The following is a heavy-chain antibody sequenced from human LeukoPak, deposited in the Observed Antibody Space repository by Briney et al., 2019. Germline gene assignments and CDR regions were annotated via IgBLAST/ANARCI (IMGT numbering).Heavy chain of an antibody. D-gene: IGHD6-19*01. CDR3: ARQAVAGNGFDY. J-gene: IGHJ4*02. CDR1: GGSISSSNYY. V-gene: IGHV4-39*01. Sequence: PSETLSLTCTVSGGSISSSNYYWGRIRQPPGKGLEWIGTIYYSGNTYYNPSLKSRVSISVDTSKNQFSLTLSSVTAADTAVYYCARQAVAGNGFDYWGQGTLVTVSS. CDR2: IYYSGNT.